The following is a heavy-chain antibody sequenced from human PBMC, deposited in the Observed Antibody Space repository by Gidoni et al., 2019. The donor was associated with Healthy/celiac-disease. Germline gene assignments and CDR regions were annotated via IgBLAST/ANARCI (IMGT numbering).Heavy chain of an antibody. V-gene: IGHV4-34*01. CDR3: ARGHRRGYSSGWYSRSAEYFQH. Sequence: QVQLQQWGAGLLKPSETLSLTCAVYGWSFSGYYWSWIRQPPGKGLEWIGEINHSGSTNYNPSLKSRVTISVDTSKNQFSLKLSSVTAADTAVYYCARGHRRGYSSGWYSRSAEYFQHWGQGTLVTVSS. D-gene: IGHD6-19*01. CDR2: INHSGST. CDR1: GWSFSGYY. J-gene: IGHJ1*01.